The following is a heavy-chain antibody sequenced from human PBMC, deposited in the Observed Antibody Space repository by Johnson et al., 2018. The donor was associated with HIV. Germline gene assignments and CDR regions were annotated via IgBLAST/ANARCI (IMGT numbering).Heavy chain of an antibody. Sequence: VQLVESGGGLVQPGRYLRLSCAASGFTFDDYAMHWVRQAPGKGLEWVSGINWNGGNTGYVDSEKGRFTISSDTPKTSLHLQMNSLRAEDTAVYYCAREKASEFRELFHKKDASDIWGQGTMVTVSS. V-gene: IGHV3-9*01. CDR3: AREKASEFRELFHKKDASDI. J-gene: IGHJ3*02. D-gene: IGHD3-10*01. CDR1: GFTFDDYA. CDR2: INWNGGNT.